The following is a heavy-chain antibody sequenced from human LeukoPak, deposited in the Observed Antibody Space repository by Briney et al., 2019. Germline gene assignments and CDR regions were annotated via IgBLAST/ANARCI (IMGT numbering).Heavy chain of an antibody. CDR2: INPNSGGT. Sequence: ASVKVSCKASGYTFTGYYMHWVRQAPGQGLEWMGRINPNSGGTNYAQKFQGRVTMTRDTSISTACMELSRLRSDDTAVYYCARVPPYSGSYFWGQGTLVTVSS. D-gene: IGHD1-26*01. CDR3: ARVPPYSGSYF. J-gene: IGHJ4*02. V-gene: IGHV1-2*06. CDR1: GYTFTGYY.